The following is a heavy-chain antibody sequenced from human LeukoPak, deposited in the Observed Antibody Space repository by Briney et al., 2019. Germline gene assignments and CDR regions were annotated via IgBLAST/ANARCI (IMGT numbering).Heavy chain of an antibody. Sequence: ASVKVSCKASGYTFTGYYMHWVRQAPGQGLEWMGWINPNSGGTNYAQKFQGRVTMTRDTSISTAYMELSRLRSDDTAVYYCARRSGTLWGSFDIWGQGTVVTVSS. CDR3: ARRSGTLWGSFDI. V-gene: IGHV1-2*02. D-gene: IGHD1-1*01. J-gene: IGHJ3*02. CDR2: INPNSGGT. CDR1: GYTFTGYY.